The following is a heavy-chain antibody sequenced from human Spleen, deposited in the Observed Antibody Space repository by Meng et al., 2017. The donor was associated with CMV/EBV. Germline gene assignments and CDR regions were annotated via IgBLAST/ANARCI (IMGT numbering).Heavy chain of an antibody. D-gene: IGHD2-21*02. J-gene: IGHJ2*01. CDR1: GYTFTNYW. CDR2: IDPGDSET. V-gene: IGHV5-51*01. Sequence: GESLKISCKGSGYTFTNYWIGWVRQMPGKGLEYMGIIDPGDSETRYSPSFQGQVTISVDKSISTAYLQWSSLKASDTAMYYCARHFIGIDTALDLWGRGTLVTVSS. CDR3: ARHFIGIDTALDL.